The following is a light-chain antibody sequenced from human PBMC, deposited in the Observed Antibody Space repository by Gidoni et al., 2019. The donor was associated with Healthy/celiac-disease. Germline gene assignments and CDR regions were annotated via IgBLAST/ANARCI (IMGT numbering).Light chain of an antibody. V-gene: IGKV3-11*01. CDR1: QSVSSY. J-gene: IGKJ2*01. CDR3: QQRSNWPLYT. Sequence: ELGLTQSPATLSLSPGERATLSCRASQSVSSYLAWYQQKPGQAPRLLIYDASNRATGIPARFSGSGSGTDFTLTISSLEPEDFAVYYCQQRSNWPLYTFGQGTKLEIK. CDR2: DAS.